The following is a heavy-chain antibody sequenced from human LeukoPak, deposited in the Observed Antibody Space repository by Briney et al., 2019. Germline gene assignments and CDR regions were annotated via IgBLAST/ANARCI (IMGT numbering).Heavy chain of an antibody. CDR2: INHSGST. D-gene: IGHD6-13*01. J-gene: IGHJ6*03. Sequence: SETLSLTCAVYGGSFSGYYWSWIRQPPGKGLEWIGEINHSGSTNYNPSLKGRVTISVDTSKNQFSLKLSSVTAADTAVYHCARGQGIGYSSSWYIRVDYYYYMDVWGKGTTVTVSS. CDR1: GGSFSGYY. CDR3: ARGQGIGYSSSWYIRVDYYYYMDV. V-gene: IGHV4-34*01.